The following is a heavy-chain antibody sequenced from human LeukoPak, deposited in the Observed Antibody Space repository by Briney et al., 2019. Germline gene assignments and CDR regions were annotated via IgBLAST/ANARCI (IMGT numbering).Heavy chain of an antibody. J-gene: IGHJ6*02. CDR3: ARMVYGMDV. Sequence: GGSLRLSCAGSGFRFSTYGMHWVRQAPGKGLEWLGYVWFDGSNSDYVDPVKGRFTISRDNSKNTLYLQMNSLRAEDTAVYYCARMVYGMDVWGQGTTVTVSS. CDR2: VWFDGSNS. D-gene: IGHD2-8*01. V-gene: IGHV3-33*01. CDR1: GFRFSTYG.